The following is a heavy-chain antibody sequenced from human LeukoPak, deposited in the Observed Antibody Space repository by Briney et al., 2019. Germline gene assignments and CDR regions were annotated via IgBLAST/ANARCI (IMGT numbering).Heavy chain of an antibody. J-gene: IGHJ4*02. Sequence: GGSLRLSCAASGFTFSTYWMHWVRQAPGKGLVWVSRIKSDGSATTYADFGEGRFTVSRDNAKNSLYLQMSSLRAEDTAMYFCARVGGRGSIGGDCWGQGTLVTVSS. CDR1: GFTFSTYW. V-gene: IGHV3-74*03. CDR3: ARVGGRGSIGGDC. CDR2: IKSDGSAT. D-gene: IGHD3-10*01.